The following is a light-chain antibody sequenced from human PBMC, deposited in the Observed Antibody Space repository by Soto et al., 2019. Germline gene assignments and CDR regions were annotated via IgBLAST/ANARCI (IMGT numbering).Light chain of an antibody. CDR3: QQRADWPPLT. Sequence: EIVLTQSPATLSLSPGERATLSCRASQSVSSYLAWYQHKPGQDPRLLIYDASNRATGIPARFSGSGSGTALPLTTSSLEPEDFAVYCCQQRADWPPLTFGGGTKVELK. CDR1: QSVSSY. J-gene: IGKJ4*01. CDR2: DAS. V-gene: IGKV3-11*01.